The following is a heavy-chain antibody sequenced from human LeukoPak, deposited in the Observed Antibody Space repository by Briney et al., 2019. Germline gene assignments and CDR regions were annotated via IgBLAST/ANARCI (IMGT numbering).Heavy chain of an antibody. CDR1: GGSFSGYY. J-gene: IGHJ5*02. V-gene: IGHV4-34*01. CDR3: ARLCSSSWYRVNWFDP. Sequence: SETLSLTCAVYGGSFSGYYWSWIRQPPGKGLEWIGEINHSGSTNYNPSHKSRVTISVDTSKNQFSLKLSSVTAADTAVYYCARLCSSSWYRVNWFDPWGQGTLVTVSS. CDR2: INHSGST. D-gene: IGHD6-13*01.